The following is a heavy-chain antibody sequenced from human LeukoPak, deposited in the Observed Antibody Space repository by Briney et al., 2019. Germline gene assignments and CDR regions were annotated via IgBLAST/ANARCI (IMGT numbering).Heavy chain of an antibody. CDR2: IKQDGSEK. D-gene: IGHD3-22*01. V-gene: IGHV3-7*01. J-gene: IGHJ3*02. CDR1: GFTFNSYW. Sequence: GGSPRLSCAASGFTFNSYWMSWVRQGPGKGLEWVANIKQDGSEKYYVDSVKGRFTISRDNAKNSLYLQMNSLRAEDTAVYYCARAEYYYDSSGYPLAYDAFDIWGQGTMVTVSS. CDR3: ARAEYYYDSSGYPLAYDAFDI.